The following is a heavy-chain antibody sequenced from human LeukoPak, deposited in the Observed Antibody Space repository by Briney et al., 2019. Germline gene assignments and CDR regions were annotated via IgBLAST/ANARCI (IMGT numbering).Heavy chain of an antibody. Sequence: PGGSLRLSCAASGFTFSSYSMNWVRQAPGKGLESVSSISSSSSYIYYADSVKGRFTISRDNAKNTLNLQMNSLRAEDTAVYYCARDLGQYYDTSDNWFDPWGQGTLVTVSS. V-gene: IGHV3-21*01. D-gene: IGHD3-22*01. CDR3: ARDLGQYYDTSDNWFDP. J-gene: IGHJ5*02. CDR1: GFTFSSYS. CDR2: ISSSSSYI.